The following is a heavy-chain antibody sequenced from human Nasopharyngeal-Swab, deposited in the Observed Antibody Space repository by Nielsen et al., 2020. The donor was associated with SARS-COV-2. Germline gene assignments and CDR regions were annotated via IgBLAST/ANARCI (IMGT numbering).Heavy chain of an antibody. CDR3: ARDAPAHYGAFY. V-gene: IGHV3-30*03. J-gene: IGHJ4*01. D-gene: IGHD4-17*01. CDR2: IAHDASNE. Sequence: VRQAPGKGLEWVAFIAHDASNEYYGDSVKGRFSISRDSSKNTLYLQMDSLRGEDTAVYYCARDAPAHYGAFYWGRRTLVTASS.